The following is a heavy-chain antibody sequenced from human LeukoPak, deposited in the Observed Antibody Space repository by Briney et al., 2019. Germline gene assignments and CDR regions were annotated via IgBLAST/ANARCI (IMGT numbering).Heavy chain of an antibody. CDR3: TAADDILTGGLDAFDI. CDR2: IKSKTDGGTT. V-gene: IGHV3-15*01. J-gene: IGHJ3*02. D-gene: IGHD3-9*01. CDR1: GFTFSNAW. Sequence: PGGSLRLSCAASGFTFSNAWMSWVRQAPGKGLEWVGRIKSKTDGGTTDYAAPVKGRFTISRDDSKNTLYLQMNSLKTEDTAVYYCTAADDILTGGLDAFDIWGQGTMVTVSS.